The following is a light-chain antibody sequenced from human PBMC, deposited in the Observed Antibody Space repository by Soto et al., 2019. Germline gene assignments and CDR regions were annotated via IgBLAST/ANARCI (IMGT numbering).Light chain of an antibody. CDR1: QSVSSW. V-gene: IGKV1-5*03. Sequence: DIQMTQSPSTLSASVGDRVTITCRASQSVSSWVAWYHLKPGKAPKLLIYKESTLETGVPSRFSGSGSRTEFTLTISSLQPDDFATYYCQHYASFSGTFGQGTKVEIK. J-gene: IGKJ1*01. CDR3: QHYASFSGT. CDR2: KES.